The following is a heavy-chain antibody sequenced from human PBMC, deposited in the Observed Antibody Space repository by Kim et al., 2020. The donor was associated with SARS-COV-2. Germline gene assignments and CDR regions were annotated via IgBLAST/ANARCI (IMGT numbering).Heavy chain of an antibody. V-gene: IGHV3-15*01. D-gene: IGHD4-17*01. Sequence: GGSLRLSCAASGFIFSNAWMTWVRQAPGKGLEWVGRIKSKADGETTDYVAPVKGRFAISRDDSKNTLYLQMNSLKTEDTAVYYCTTDRAGTIRGDPFDYWGQGTLVTVSS. CDR1: GFIFSNAW. CDR3: TTDRAGTIRGDPFDY. CDR2: IKSKADGETT. J-gene: IGHJ4*02.